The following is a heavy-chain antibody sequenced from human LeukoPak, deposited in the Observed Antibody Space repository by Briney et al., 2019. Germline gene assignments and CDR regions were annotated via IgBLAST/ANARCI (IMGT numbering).Heavy chain of an antibody. V-gene: IGHV3-33*06. D-gene: IGHD4-11*01. Sequence: GGSLRLSCAASGFTFSSCGMHWVRQAPGKGLEWVAVIWYDGSNKYYADSVKGRFTISRDNSKNTLYLQMNSLRAEDTAVYYCAKVSVTRSYMDVWGKGTTVTVSS. CDR1: GFTFSSCG. CDR3: AKVSVTRSYMDV. CDR2: IWYDGSNK. J-gene: IGHJ6*03.